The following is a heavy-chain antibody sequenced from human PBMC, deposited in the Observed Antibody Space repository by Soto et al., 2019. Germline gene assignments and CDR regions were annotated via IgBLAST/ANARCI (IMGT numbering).Heavy chain of an antibody. CDR3: AREDTNDFWSGYYAPRMDV. D-gene: IGHD3-3*01. CDR1: GGSFSGYY. J-gene: IGHJ6*03. V-gene: IGHV4-34*01. CDR2: INHSGST. Sequence: SETLSLTCAVYGGSFSGYYWSWIRQPPGKGLEWIGEINHSGSTNYNPSLKSRVTISVDTSKNQFSLKLSSVTAADTAVYYCAREDTNDFWSGYYAPRMDVWGKGTTVTVSS.